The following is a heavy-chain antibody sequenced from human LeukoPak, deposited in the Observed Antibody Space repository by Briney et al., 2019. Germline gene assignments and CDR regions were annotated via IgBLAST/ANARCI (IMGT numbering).Heavy chain of an antibody. CDR3: AKCRGIVGATGDY. V-gene: IGHV3-9*01. CDR2: ISWNSGST. CDR1: GFIFDDYA. J-gene: IGHJ4*02. D-gene: IGHD1-26*01. Sequence: GGSLRLSCAASGFIFDDYAMHWVRQVPGKGLEWVSGISWNSGSTGYVDSVKGRFTISRDNAKNSLYLQMNSLRAEDTAVYYCAKCRGIVGATGDYWGQGTLVTVSS.